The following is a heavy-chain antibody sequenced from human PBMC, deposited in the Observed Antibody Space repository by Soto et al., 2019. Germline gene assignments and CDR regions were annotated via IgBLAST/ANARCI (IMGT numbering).Heavy chain of an antibody. D-gene: IGHD3-10*01. Sequence: EVQLLESGGGLVQPGGSLRLSCAASGVVFSNYAMFWFRQAPGRGLEWVSTIYAAGGSKYYAGSLKGRFTVSRDNSRDTLFLQMDSLRVEDTAIYFCAEDLIRGEGYEDPDHWGQGTLVTVSS. CDR1: GVVFSNYA. J-gene: IGHJ4*02. V-gene: IGHV3-23*01. CDR3: AEDLIRGEGYEDPDH. CDR2: IYAAGGSK.